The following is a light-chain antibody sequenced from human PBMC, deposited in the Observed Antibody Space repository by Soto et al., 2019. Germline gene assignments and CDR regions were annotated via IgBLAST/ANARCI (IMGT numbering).Light chain of an antibody. CDR1: SSNIGRNT. J-gene: IGLJ1*01. Sequence: QSVLTQAPSASETPGQRVTISCSGGSSNIGRNTVNWYQQLPGTAPKLLIYSNNRWPSGVPDRFSGSKSGTSASLAISGLQSEDEADYYCAAWDDSLTDYVFGTGTKLTVL. CDR3: AAWDDSLTDYV. V-gene: IGLV1-44*01. CDR2: SNN.